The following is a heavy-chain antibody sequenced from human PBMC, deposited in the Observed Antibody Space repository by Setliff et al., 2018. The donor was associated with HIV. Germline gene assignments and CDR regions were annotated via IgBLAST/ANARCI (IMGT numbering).Heavy chain of an antibody. D-gene: IGHD2-15*01. CDR1: GFTLGSDW. CDR2: IKEDGSEK. J-gene: IGHJ4*02. CDR3: ASLLPVDY. V-gene: IGHV3-7*03. Sequence: GSLRLSCAASGFTLGSDWMSWVRQAPGKGLEWVASIKEDGSEKYYVDSLEGRFTISRDTAKNTLYLQVSSLRAEDTAVYYCASLLPVDYWGQGTQVTVSS.